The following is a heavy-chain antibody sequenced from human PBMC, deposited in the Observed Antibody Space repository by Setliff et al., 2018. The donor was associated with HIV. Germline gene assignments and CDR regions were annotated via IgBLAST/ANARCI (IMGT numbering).Heavy chain of an antibody. D-gene: IGHD6-19*01. CDR1: GVSISSGSFY. J-gene: IGHJ6*03. Sequence: SETLSLTCTVSGVSISSGSFYWTWIRQPAGKGLEWIGHIYTSGSTNYNPSLKSRVTISVDTSKNHFSLKLTSVTAADTAVYYCARAGAIPSWAVSGLSYYYYMDVWGKGTTVTVS. CDR2: IYTSGST. CDR3: ARAGAIPSWAVSGLSYYYYMDV. V-gene: IGHV4-61*09.